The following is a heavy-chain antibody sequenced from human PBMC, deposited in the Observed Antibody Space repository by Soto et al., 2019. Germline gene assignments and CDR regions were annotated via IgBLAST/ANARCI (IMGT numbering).Heavy chain of an antibody. Sequence: WSLRLSCAASGFTFSSYAMHWVRQAPGKGLEWVAVISYDGSNKYYADSVKGRFTISRDNSKNTLYLQMNSLRAEDTAVYYCARPLAAAVNWFDPWGQGTLVTVSS. V-gene: IGHV3-30-3*01. J-gene: IGHJ5*02. CDR1: GFTFSSYA. D-gene: IGHD6-13*01. CDR3: ARPLAAAVNWFDP. CDR2: ISYDGSNK.